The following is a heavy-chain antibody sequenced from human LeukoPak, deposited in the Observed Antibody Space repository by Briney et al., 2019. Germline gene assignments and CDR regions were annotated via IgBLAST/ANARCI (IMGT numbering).Heavy chain of an antibody. CDR1: GYTFISYD. CDR3: ARDRTTTAIPGCWFDP. V-gene: IGHV1-46*01. D-gene: IGHD2-2*02. J-gene: IGHJ5*02. CDR2: INPSGGST. Sequence: ASVKVSCKASGYTFISYDINWVRQATGQGLEWMGIINPSGGSTSYAQKFQGRVTMTRDTSTSTVYMELSSLRSEDTAVYYCARDRTTTAIPGCWFDPWGQGTLVTVSS.